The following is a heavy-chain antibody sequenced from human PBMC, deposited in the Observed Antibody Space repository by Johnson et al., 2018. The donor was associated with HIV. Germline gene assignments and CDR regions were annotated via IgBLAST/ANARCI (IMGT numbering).Heavy chain of an antibody. J-gene: IGHJ3*02. Sequence: QVQLVESGGGLIQPGGSLRLSCAASGFTFSDYYMSWIRQAPGKGLEWVSSISSSGSTIYYADSVKGRFTISRDNAKNSLYLQMNSLRPEDTAVYYCAKETRDSRSAFDIWGQGTMVTVSS. CDR1: GFTFSDYY. V-gene: IGHV3-11*04. CDR2: ISSSGSTI. CDR3: AKETRDSRSAFDI. D-gene: IGHD3-22*01.